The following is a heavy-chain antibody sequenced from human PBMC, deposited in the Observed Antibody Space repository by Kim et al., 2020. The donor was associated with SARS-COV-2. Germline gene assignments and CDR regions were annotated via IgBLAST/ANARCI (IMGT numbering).Heavy chain of an antibody. CDR3: ARVARGNSYGYYFDY. J-gene: IGHJ4*02. D-gene: IGHD5-18*01. CDR1: GYSISSGYY. V-gene: IGHV4-38-2*02. CDR2: IYHSGST. Sequence: SETLSLTCTVSGYSISSGYYWGWIRQPPGKGLEWIGRIYHSGSTYYNPSLKSRVTISVDTSKNQFSLKLSSVTAADTAVYYCARVARGNSYGYYFDYWGQGTLVTVSS.